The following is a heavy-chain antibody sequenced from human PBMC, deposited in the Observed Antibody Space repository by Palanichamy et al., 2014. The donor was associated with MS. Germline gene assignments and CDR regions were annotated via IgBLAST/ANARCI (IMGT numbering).Heavy chain of an antibody. V-gene: IGHV4-39*01. Sequence: LQESGPGLVKPSETLSLTCTVSGGSISSSSYYWGWIRQPPGKGLEWIGSIYYSGSTYYNPSLKSRVTISVDTSKNQFSLKLSSVTAADTAVYYCARHGGLDSSGYSYEYYFDYWGQGTLVTVSS. CDR1: GGSISSSSYY. CDR3: ARHGGLDSSGYSYEYYFDY. D-gene: IGHD3-22*01. CDR2: IYYSGST. J-gene: IGHJ4*02.